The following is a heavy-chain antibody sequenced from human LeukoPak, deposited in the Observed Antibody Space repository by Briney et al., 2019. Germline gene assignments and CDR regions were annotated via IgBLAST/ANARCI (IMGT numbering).Heavy chain of an antibody. Sequence: PSETLSLTCTVSGGSISSYYWSWIRQPAGKGLEWIGRIYTSGSTNYNPSLKSRVTMSVDTSKNQFSLKLSSVTAADTVVYYCARDSYEQLDWYWFDPWGQGTLVTVSS. CDR1: GGSISSYY. CDR2: IYTSGST. D-gene: IGHD6-6*01. J-gene: IGHJ5*02. CDR3: ARDSYEQLDWYWFDP. V-gene: IGHV4-4*07.